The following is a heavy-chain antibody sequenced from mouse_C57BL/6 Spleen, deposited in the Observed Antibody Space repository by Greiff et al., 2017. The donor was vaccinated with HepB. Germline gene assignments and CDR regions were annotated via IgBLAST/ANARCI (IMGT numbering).Heavy chain of an antibody. CDR3: TTNPFITTVVAPGYFDV. J-gene: IGHJ1*03. D-gene: IGHD1-1*01. V-gene: IGHV14-4*01. CDR1: GFNIKDDY. Sequence: EVKLMESGAELVRPGASVKLSCTASGFNIKDDYMHWVKQRPEQGLEWIGWIDPENGDTEYASKFQGKATITADTSSNTAYLQLSSLTSEDTAVYYCTTNPFITTVVAPGYFDVWGTGTTVTVSS. CDR2: IDPENGDT.